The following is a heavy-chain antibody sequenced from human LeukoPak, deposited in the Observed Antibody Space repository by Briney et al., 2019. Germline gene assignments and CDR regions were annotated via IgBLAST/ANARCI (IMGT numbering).Heavy chain of an antibody. CDR1: GGSFSGWY. CDR2: IKHSGST. Sequence: PSGTLSLPFAVFGGSFSGWYWSWTRQPPGKGREWIGEIKHSGSTNYNPSLKSRVTISVDTSKNQFSLNLRSVTAADTAVYYCAKTESTAAAGTAWGQGTLVTVSS. J-gene: IGHJ5*02. V-gene: IGHV4-34*01. D-gene: IGHD6-13*01. CDR3: AKTESTAAAGTA.